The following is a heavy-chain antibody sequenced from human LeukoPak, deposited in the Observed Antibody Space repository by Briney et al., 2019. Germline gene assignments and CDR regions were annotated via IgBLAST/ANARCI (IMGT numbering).Heavy chain of an antibody. CDR2: ICYDGSNK. CDR1: GFTFSSYG. Sequence: GGSWGLSCAASGFTFSSYGMHWVRQAPGKGLEGLAVICYDGSNKYYADSVKGRFTISRDNSKNTLYLQMNSLRAEDTAVYYCARANSYCGGDCYSDSWFDPWGQGTLVTVSS. J-gene: IGHJ5*02. V-gene: IGHV3-33*01. D-gene: IGHD2-21*02. CDR3: ARANSYCGGDCYSDSWFDP.